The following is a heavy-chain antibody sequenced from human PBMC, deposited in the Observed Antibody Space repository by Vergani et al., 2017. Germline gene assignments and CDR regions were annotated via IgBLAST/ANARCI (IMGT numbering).Heavy chain of an antibody. D-gene: IGHD4-17*01. Sequence: EVQLVQSGAEVKKPGESLRISCKGSGYSFTSYWIGWVRQMPGKGLEWMGIIYPGDSDTRYSPSFQGQVTIPADKSISTAYLQWSSLKASDTAMYYCASTIGLTVTTFEGPFDYWGQGTLVTVSS. J-gene: IGHJ4*02. CDR3: ASTIGLTVTTFEGPFDY. V-gene: IGHV5-51*01. CDR2: IYPGDSDT. CDR1: GYSFTSYW.